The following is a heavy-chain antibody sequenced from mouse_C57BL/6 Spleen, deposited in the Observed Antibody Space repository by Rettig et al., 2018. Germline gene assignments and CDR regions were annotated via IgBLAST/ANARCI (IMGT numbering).Heavy chain of an antibody. CDR2: IWSGGST. V-gene: IGHV2-2*01. Sequence: QVQLKQSGPGLVQPSQSLSITCTVSGFSLTSYGVHWVRQSPGKGLEWLGVIWSGGSTDYNDAFISRLSISKDNSKSQVFFKMNSLQADDTAIYYCARSWPYAMDYWGQGTSVTVSS. CDR3: ARSWPYAMDY. CDR1: GFSLTSYG. J-gene: IGHJ4*01.